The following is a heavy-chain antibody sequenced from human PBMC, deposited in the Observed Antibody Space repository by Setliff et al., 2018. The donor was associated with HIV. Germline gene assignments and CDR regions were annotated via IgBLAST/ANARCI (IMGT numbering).Heavy chain of an antibody. CDR3: ARARPYNWNYVGYYYMDV. V-gene: IGHV1-8*03. CDR1: GYTFTNYG. J-gene: IGHJ6*03. Sequence: ASVKVSCKASGYTFTNYGISWVRQATGQGLEWMGWMNPNSGNTGYAQKFQGRVTITRNTSISTAYMELSSLRSEDTAVYYCARARPYNWNYVGYYYMDVWGKGTTVTVSS. CDR2: MNPNSGNT. D-gene: IGHD1-7*01.